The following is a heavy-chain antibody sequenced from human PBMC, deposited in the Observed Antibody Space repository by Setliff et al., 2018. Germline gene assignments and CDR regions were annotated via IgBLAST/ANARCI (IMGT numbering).Heavy chain of an antibody. J-gene: IGHJ5*02. CDR2: MLPLHGTK. CDR1: GFRFTSFG. CDR3: ARSPAVLGIVYLDP. V-gene: IGHV1-69*05. Sequence: SVKVSCKTSGFRFTSFGFSRVRQAPGQGLEWVGGMLPLHGTKNYIQKLQGRVSITTDESKTTVYMELNSLTSEDTAVYYCARSPAVLGIVYLDPWGQGTLVTVSS. D-gene: IGHD2-15*01.